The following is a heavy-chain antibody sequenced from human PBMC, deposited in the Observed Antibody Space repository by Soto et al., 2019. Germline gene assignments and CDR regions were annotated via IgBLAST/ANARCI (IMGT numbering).Heavy chain of an antibody. D-gene: IGHD4-17*01. CDR3: AKDLLLTTITTVGD. V-gene: IGHV3-30*18. CDR1: GFIFSTYG. Sequence: QVQLVESGGGVVQPGRSLRLSCAASGFIFSTYGMHWVRQAPDKGLEWLSVISYDGNNKYYADYVKGRFTISRDNSKNTLWLQMDSLRTEDTAVYYCAKDLLLTTITTVGDWGQGTLVTVSS. CDR2: ISYDGNNK. J-gene: IGHJ4*02.